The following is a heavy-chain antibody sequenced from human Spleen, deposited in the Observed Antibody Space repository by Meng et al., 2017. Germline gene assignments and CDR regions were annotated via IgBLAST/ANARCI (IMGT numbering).Heavy chain of an antibody. CDR2: ISAYDGNRQFT. CDR3: ARPKTSYGDDALDI. Sequence: ASVKVSCKASGYTFSSHVISWVRQAPGHGLEWMGWISAYDGNRQFTHYAQKLQGRVTMTTDTSTRTAYMELRSLRSDDTAVYYCARPKTSYGDDALDIWGQGTLVTVSS. CDR1: GYTFSSHV. V-gene: IGHV1-18*01. J-gene: IGHJ3*02. D-gene: IGHD3-10*01.